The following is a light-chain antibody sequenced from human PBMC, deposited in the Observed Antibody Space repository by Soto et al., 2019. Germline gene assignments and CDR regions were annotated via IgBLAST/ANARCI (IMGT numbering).Light chain of an antibody. CDR2: DES. V-gene: IGKV3-15*01. J-gene: IGKJ4*01. Sequence: EIVMTQSPATLSVSPGERATLSCRASQSVSSNLAWYQQKPGQAPRLLIYDESTRATGIPARFSGSGFGTEFTLTINSLQSEDFAVYYCQQYNNWPLTFGGGTKVEIK. CDR1: QSVSSN. CDR3: QQYNNWPLT.